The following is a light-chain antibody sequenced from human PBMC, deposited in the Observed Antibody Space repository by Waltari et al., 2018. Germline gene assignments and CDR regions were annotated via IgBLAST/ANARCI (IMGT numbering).Light chain of an antibody. CDR3: RTWDNTLSAV. CDR1: TSNIGNNY. J-gene: IGLJ2*01. CDR2: GND. V-gene: IGLV1-51*02. Sequence: QSVLTQPPSVSAAPGQKVTISCSGSTSNIGNNYVSWYQQFPGAAPKVLTYGNDKRATGIPDRFSGSKSGTSATLDITGLQTGDEADYYCRTWDNTLSAVFGGGTKVTVL.